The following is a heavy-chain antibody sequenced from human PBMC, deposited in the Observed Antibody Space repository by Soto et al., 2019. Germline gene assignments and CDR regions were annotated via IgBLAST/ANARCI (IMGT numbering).Heavy chain of an antibody. J-gene: IGHJ3*02. CDR3: AKLEGWGLLMSAFDI. V-gene: IGHV3-23*01. Sequence: GGSLRLSCAASGFTFSSYAMSWVRQAPGKGLEWISAISGSGGSTYYADSVKGRFTISRDNSKNTLYLQMNSLRAEDTAVYYCAKLEGWGLLMSAFDIWGQGTMVTVSS. D-gene: IGHD3-9*01. CDR1: GFTFSSYA. CDR2: ISGSGGST.